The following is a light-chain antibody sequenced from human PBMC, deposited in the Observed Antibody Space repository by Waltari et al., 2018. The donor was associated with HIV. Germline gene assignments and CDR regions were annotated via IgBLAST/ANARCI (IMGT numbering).Light chain of an antibody. J-gene: IGLJ3*02. Sequence: QSVLTQPPSASGTPGQRVTISCSRSRSNIASNTVNWYQQLPGTAPKLLIYSNNQRPSGVPDRVSGSKSGTSASLAISGLQSEDEADYYCAAWDDNLNGWVFGGGTKLTVL. CDR1: RSNIASNT. CDR2: SNN. V-gene: IGLV1-44*01. CDR3: AAWDDNLNGWV.